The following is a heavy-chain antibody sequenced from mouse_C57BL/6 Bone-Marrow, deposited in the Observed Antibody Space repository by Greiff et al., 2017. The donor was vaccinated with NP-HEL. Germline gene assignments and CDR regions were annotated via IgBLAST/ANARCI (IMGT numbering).Heavy chain of an antibody. J-gene: IGHJ2*01. CDR2: IYPGSGNT. Sequence: VKLQESGPELVKPGASVKISCKASGYSFTSYYIHWVKQRPGQGLEWIGWIYPGSGNTKYNEKFKGKATLTADTSSSTAYMQLSSLTSEDSAVYYCARTRYSDYWGQGTTLTVSS. CDR1: GYSFTSYY. D-gene: IGHD1-1*01. V-gene: IGHV1-66*01. CDR3: ARTRYSDY.